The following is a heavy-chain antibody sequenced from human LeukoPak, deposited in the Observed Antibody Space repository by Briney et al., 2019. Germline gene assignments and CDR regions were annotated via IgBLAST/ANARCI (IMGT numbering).Heavy chain of an antibody. CDR3: AREVGSGYDSNWLDP. CDR1: GGSISSGGYS. V-gene: IGHV4-30-2*01. D-gene: IGHD5-12*01. Sequence: SQTLSLTCAVSGGSISSGGYSWSWIRQPPGKGLEWIGYIYHSGSTYYNPSLKSRVTISVDRSKNQFSLKLSSVTAADTAVYYCAREVGSGYDSNWLDPWGQGTLVTVSS. J-gene: IGHJ5*02. CDR2: IYHSGST.